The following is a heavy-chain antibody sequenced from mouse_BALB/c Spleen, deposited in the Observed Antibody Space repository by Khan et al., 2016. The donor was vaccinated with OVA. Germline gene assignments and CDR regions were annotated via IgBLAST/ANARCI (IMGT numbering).Heavy chain of an antibody. CDR3: SRENYYGRGCYAMDY. CDR2: IGPGSSNS. CDR1: GYTFTSYW. V-gene: IGHV1S41*01. Sequence: DLVKPGTSVKLSCKASGYTFTSYWINWIKQRPGQGLEWIGRIGPGSSNSYYNEMFKGKASLTVDTYSSTAYIQISSLSSEDSAVYFCSRENYYGRGCYAMDYWGQGSSVTVSS. J-gene: IGHJ4*01. D-gene: IGHD1-1*02.